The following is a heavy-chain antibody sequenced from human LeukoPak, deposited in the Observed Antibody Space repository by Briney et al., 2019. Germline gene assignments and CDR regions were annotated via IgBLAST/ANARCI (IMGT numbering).Heavy chain of an antibody. V-gene: IGHV3-21*01. CDR1: GFTFSSDA. D-gene: IGHD2-2*01. CDR2: ISRTSAYI. CDR3: ARDERRYCSDSSCYPGDY. Sequence: GGSLRLSCAASGFTFSSDAMKWVRQAPGKGLEWVSAISRTSAYIYYSDSVKGRFTISRDNAKNSVYLQIDSLRAEDTAVYYCARDERRYCSDSSCYPGDYWGQGTLVTVSS. J-gene: IGHJ4*02.